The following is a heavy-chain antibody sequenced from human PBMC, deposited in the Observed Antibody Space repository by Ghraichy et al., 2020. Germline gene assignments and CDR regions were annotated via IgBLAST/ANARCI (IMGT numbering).Heavy chain of an antibody. Sequence: GGSLRLSCAASGFTFSSYAMSWVRQAPGKGLEWVSAISGSGGSTYYADSVKGRFTISRDNSKNTLYLQMNSLRAEDTAVYYCAKGLYYDSSGYYPIDYWGQGTLVTISS. CDR1: GFTFSSYA. V-gene: IGHV3-23*01. CDR3: AKGLYYDSSGYYPIDY. CDR2: ISGSGGST. D-gene: IGHD3-22*01. J-gene: IGHJ4*02.